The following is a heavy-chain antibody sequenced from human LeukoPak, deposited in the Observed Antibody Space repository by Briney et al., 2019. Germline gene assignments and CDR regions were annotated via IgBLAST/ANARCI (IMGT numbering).Heavy chain of an antibody. CDR1: GGSINNNW. J-gene: IGHJ1*01. V-gene: IGHV4-4*02. CDR2: IFQSART. CDR3: AGVRLGNSGFSEYFEH. D-gene: IGHD3-16*01. Sequence: PSETLSLTCAVTGGSINNNWWTWVRQPPGKGLEWIGEIFQSARTNYNPSLKSRVTMSIDKSRNQFSLTMSSVTAADTAVYYCAGVRLGNSGFSEYFEHWGQGTQVTVSS.